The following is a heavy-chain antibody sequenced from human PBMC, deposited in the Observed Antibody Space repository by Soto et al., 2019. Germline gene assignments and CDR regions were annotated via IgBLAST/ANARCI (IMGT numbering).Heavy chain of an antibody. J-gene: IGHJ4*02. Sequence: LRLSCAASGLTFSSYWMHWVRQAPGKGLVWVSRMYTDASSATYADSVKGRFTISRDNAKNTLFLQIDSLRTEGTAVYYCVRGNSGYGNFDYWGEGTPVTVSS. CDR2: MYTDASSA. V-gene: IGHV3-74*01. D-gene: IGHD5-12*01. CDR1: GLTFSSYW. CDR3: VRGNSGYGNFDY.